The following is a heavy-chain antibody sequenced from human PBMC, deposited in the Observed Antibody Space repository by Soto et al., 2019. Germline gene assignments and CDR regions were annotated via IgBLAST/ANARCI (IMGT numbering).Heavy chain of an antibody. Sequence: LRLSCAASGFTFSDYYMSWIRQAPGKGLEWVSYISSSGSTIYYADSVKGRFTISRDNAKNSLYLQMNSLRAEDTAVYYCARTEGYYFYYSGYYYVYGSGCYSRGQGTLVTVSS. CDR2: ISSSGSTI. D-gene: IGHD3-22*01. V-gene: IGHV3-11*01. CDR3: ARTEGYYFYYSGYYYVYGSGCYS. CDR1: GFTFSDYY. J-gene: IGHJ4*02.